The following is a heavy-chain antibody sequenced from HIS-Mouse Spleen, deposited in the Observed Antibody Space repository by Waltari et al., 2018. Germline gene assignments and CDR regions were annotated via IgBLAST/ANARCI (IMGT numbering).Heavy chain of an antibody. V-gene: IGHV4-39*07. D-gene: IGHD6-13*01. Sequence: QLQLQESGPGLVKPSETLSLTCTVSGGSISSSSYYWGWIRQPPGKGLEWIGSIYFSGNTNYNPALKRRVTISVDTSKNQFSLKLSSVTAADTAVYYCAREIPYSSSWYDWYFDLWGRGTLVTVSS. CDR3: AREIPYSSSWYDWYFDL. CDR1: GGSISSSSYY. J-gene: IGHJ2*01. CDR2: IYFSGNT.